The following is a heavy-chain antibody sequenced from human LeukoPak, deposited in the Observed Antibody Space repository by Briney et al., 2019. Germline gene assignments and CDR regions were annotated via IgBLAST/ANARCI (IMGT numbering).Heavy chain of an antibody. CDR1: GYSMRSGYY. D-gene: IGHD1-26*01. Sequence: NSSETLSLTCAVSGYSMRSGYYWGWIRQPPGKGLEWIGSVFSGNTHYNPSLKSRVTISVDTSKNQFYLDVSSVTAADTAVYYCARLRGSYYYFESWGQGTLVTVSS. J-gene: IGHJ4*02. CDR3: ARLRGSYYYFES. CDR2: VFSGNT. V-gene: IGHV4-38-2*01.